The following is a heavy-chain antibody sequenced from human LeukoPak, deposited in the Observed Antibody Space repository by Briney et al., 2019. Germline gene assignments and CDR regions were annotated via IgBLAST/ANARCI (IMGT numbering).Heavy chain of an antibody. CDR2: ISIGSSTI. Sequence: PGGSLRLACAASGFTLTSHSVNWVRQAPGKGLEWVSYISIGSSTIYYGDSVKGRFTISRDNAKNSLYPQMNSLRDEDTAVYYGARVRSGSSCLVYWGQGTLVTVSS. CDR1: GFTLTSHS. J-gene: IGHJ4*02. D-gene: IGHD2-15*01. V-gene: IGHV3-48*02. CDR3: ARVRSGSSCLVY.